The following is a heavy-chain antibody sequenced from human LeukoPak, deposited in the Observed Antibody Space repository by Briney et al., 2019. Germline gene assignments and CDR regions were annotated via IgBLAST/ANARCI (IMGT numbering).Heavy chain of an antibody. D-gene: IGHD3-22*01. CDR1: GYTSTTYG. CDR3: ARDLTLYDSSGYYFDY. Sequence: ASVKVSCKASGYTSTTYGISWVRQAPGQGLEWMGWISAYNGNTNYAQKLQGRVTMTTDTSTSTAYMELRSLRSDDTAVYYCARDLTLYDSSGYYFDYWGQGTLVTVSS. V-gene: IGHV1-18*01. CDR2: ISAYNGNT. J-gene: IGHJ4*02.